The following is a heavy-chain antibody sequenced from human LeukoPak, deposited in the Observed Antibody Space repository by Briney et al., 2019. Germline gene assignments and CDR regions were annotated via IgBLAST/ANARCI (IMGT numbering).Heavy chain of an antibody. Sequence: SETLSLTCTVSGGSISSGGYYWSWIRRHPGKGLEWIGYIYYSGSTYYNPSLKSRVTISVDTSKNQFSLKLSSVTAADTAVYYCARDSTLVVPGTLLDIAGYDWFDPWGQGTLVTVSS. CDR3: ARDSTLVVPGTLLDIAGYDWFDP. CDR1: GGSISSGGYY. J-gene: IGHJ5*02. CDR2: IYYSGST. D-gene: IGHD2-2*01. V-gene: IGHV4-31*03.